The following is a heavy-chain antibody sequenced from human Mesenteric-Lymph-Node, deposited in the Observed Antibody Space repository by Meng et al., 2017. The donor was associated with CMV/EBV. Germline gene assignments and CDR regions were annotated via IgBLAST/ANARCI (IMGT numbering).Heavy chain of an antibody. CDR1: RSSCYY. CDR2: IYYSGST. V-gene: IGHV4-39*01. CDR3: ARHMVEWELQERVFGFDY. Sequence: RSSCYYWRWIRQPPGKGLEWIGRIYYSGSTYYNPSLKSRVTISVDTSKNQFSLKLSSVTAADTAVYYCARHMVEWELQERVFGFDYWGQGTLVTVSS. D-gene: IGHD1-26*01. J-gene: IGHJ4*02.